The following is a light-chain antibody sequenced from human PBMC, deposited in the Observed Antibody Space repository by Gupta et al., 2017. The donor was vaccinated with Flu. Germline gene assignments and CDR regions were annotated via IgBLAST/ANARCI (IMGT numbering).Light chain of an antibody. CDR2: AAT. Sequence: DLQMTQPPTSLSASVGDRVSITCRASEFINSYLNWYQQKPGKAPHLLIYAATSLQSGVPSRFSGIESETDFTLTISSLQPEDFATYYCQQTYSLWTFGQGTKVEIK. CDR3: QQTYSLWT. V-gene: IGKV1-39*01. J-gene: IGKJ1*01. CDR1: EFINSY.